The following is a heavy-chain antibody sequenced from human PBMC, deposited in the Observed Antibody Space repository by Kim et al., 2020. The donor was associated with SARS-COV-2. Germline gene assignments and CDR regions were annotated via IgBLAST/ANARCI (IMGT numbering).Heavy chain of an antibody. J-gene: IGHJ6*02. CDR2: IDPKNGDT. Sequence: ASVKVSCKASGYVFSDFIIHWVRQAPGQGLEWMGWIDPKNGDTHYAQSFQGRVIMIRDTSVSTVHLDLSRLRSDDTAVYYCARDEVPTILGMEDVWGQGITVTVSS. CDR3: ARDEVPTILGMEDV. CDR1: GYVFSDFI. D-gene: IGHD1-26*01. V-gene: IGHV1-2*02.